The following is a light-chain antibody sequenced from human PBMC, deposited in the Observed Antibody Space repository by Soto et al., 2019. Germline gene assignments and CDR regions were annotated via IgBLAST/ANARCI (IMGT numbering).Light chain of an antibody. J-gene: IGKJ3*01. CDR1: QSISSW. Sequence: DIQMTQSPSTLSASVGDRVTITCRASQSISSWLAWYQQKPGKATKLLIYDASSLESGVPSRFSGSGSGTEFTLTISSLQPDDFATDYCQQYNSYPFTFGPGTKVDIK. CDR2: DAS. CDR3: QQYNSYPFT. V-gene: IGKV1-5*01.